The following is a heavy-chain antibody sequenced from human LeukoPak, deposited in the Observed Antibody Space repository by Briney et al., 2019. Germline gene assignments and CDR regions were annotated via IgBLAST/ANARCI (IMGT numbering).Heavy chain of an antibody. CDR3: ARSSMVRGVIITSNVDAFDI. D-gene: IGHD3-10*01. CDR2: INPSGGST. V-gene: IGHV1-46*01. J-gene: IGHJ3*02. CDR1: GYTFTSYY. Sequence: ASVKVSCKASGYTFTSYYMHWVRQAPGQGLEWMGIINPSGGSTSYAQKSQGRVTMTRDTSTSTVYMELSSLRSEDTAVYYCARSSMVRGVIITSNVDAFDIWGQGTMVTVSS.